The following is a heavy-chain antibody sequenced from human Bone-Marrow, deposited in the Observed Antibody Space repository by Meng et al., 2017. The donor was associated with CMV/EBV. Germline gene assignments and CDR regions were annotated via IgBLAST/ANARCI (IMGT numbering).Heavy chain of an antibody. D-gene: IGHD1-26*01. CDR1: GGTVSSYP. CDR2: IIPILGIA. CDR3: ARGEMVPGYSNWFDP. J-gene: IGHJ5*02. Sequence: ASGGTVSSYPSSWVRQAPGQELEWIGRIIPILGIAKYAQKFQGRVTIAADKSTSTDYMELSSLRSEDTAVYYCARGEMVPGYSNWFDPWGKGTLVTVS. V-gene: IGHV1-69*04.